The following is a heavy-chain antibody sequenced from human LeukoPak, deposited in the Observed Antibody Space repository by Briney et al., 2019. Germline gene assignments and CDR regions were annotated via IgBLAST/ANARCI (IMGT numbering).Heavy chain of an antibody. CDR3: ARDNPSGWRFDF. CDR1: GDSIRGYY. CDR2: IFPGGTT. V-gene: IGHV4-4*07. D-gene: IGHD6-19*01. J-gene: IGHJ4*02. Sequence: SXTLSLTCTVSGDSIRGYYWNWIRQSAGKGLEWIGRIFPGGTTQYNPSLKSRVTMSVDTSNNQFSLNLISVTAADTAVYFCARDNPSGWRFDFWGQGALVTV.